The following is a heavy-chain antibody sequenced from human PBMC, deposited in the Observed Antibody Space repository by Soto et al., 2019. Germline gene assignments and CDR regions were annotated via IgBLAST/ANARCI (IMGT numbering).Heavy chain of an antibody. CDR3: AKLALMIEDIVVVVAATHFDY. V-gene: IGHV3-23*01. CDR2: ISGSGGST. D-gene: IGHD2-15*01. J-gene: IGHJ4*02. Sequence: EVQLLESGGGLVQPGGSLRLSCAASGFTFSSYAMSWVRQAPGKGLEWVSAISGSGGSTYYADSVKGRFTISRDNSKNTLYLQMNSLRAEDTAVYYCAKLALMIEDIVVVVAATHFDYWGQGTLVTVSS. CDR1: GFTFSSYA.